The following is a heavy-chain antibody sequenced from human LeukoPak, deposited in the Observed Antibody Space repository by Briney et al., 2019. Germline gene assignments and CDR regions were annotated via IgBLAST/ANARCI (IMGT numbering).Heavy chain of an antibody. Sequence: GGSLRLSCAASGFTFSSYWMHWVRQAPGKGLVWVSRISSDGSSTNYADSVKGRFTISRDNVKNTLYLQMNSLRVEDTAVYYCARSSYSSSSSVWGQGTMVTVSS. CDR2: ISSDGSST. CDR3: ARSSYSSSSSV. V-gene: IGHV3-74*01. J-gene: IGHJ3*01. D-gene: IGHD6-6*01. CDR1: GFTFSSYW.